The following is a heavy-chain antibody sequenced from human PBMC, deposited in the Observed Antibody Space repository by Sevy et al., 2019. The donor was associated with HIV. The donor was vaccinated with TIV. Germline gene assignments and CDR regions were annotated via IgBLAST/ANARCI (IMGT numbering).Heavy chain of an antibody. CDR3: ARDCSSTNCLWGLDV. V-gene: IGHV3-7*03. J-gene: IGHJ6*02. CDR1: GFTFSSYW. CDR2: IKKDGSEK. Sequence: GGSLRLSCAASGFTFSSYWMSWVRQAPGKGLEWVANIKKDGSEKYYMDSLNGRFTISRDNAKNSLYLQMNSLRVEDTAMYYCARDCSSTNCLWGLDVWGQGTTVTVSS. D-gene: IGHD2-2*01.